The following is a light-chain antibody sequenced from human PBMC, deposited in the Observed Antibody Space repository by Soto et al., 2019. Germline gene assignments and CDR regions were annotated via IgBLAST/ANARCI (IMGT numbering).Light chain of an antibody. V-gene: IGLV1-40*01. CDR3: QSYDSSLSGPV. Sequence: QSVLTQPPSVSGAPGQRVTISCTGSSSNIGAGYDVHWYQQLPGTAPKLLIYGNSNRPSGVPDRFSGSKSGTSASPAITGLQAEDEADYYCQSYDSSLSGPVFGGGTKLTVL. J-gene: IGLJ2*01. CDR2: GNS. CDR1: SSNIGAGYD.